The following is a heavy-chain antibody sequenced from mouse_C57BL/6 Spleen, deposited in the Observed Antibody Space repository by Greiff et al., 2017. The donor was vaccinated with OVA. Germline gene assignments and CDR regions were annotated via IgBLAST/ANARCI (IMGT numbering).Heavy chain of an antibody. Sequence: VQLQQSGPELVKPGASVKISCKASGYAFSSSWMNWVKQRPGKGLEWIGRIYPGDGDTNYNGKFKGKATLTADKSSSTAYMQLSSLTSEDSAVYFCSPRFITTVVARYAMDYWGQGTSGTVSS. CDR3: SPRFITTVVARYAMDY. V-gene: IGHV1-82*01. CDR2: IYPGDGDT. CDR1: GYAFSSSW. J-gene: IGHJ4*01. D-gene: IGHD1-1*01.